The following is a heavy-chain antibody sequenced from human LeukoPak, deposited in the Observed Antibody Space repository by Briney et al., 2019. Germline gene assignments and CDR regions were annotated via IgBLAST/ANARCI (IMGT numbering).Heavy chain of an antibody. Sequence: GESLQISCKGSGYSFTSYWIGWVRQMPGKGLEWMGIIYPGDSDTRYSPSFQGQVTISADKSISTAYLQWSSPKASDTAMYYCARNVEDDAFDIWGQGTMVTVSS. V-gene: IGHV5-51*01. J-gene: IGHJ3*02. CDR2: IYPGDSDT. CDR1: GYSFTSYW. D-gene: IGHD2-15*01. CDR3: ARNVEDDAFDI.